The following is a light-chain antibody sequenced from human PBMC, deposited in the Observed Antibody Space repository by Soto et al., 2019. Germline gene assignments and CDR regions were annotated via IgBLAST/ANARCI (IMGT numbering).Light chain of an antibody. CDR3: QSYASRLSASV. CDR2: CNG. J-gene: IGLJ1*01. Sequence: QSVLTQPPSVSGAPGQTVTISCTGSSSNIGAHYDVPWYQQLPGTGPKLVIYCNGNRPSGVPDRFSGSKSGSSASLGITVLQPEDEPDYYGQSYASRLSASVFGAGTKVTVL. CDR1: SSNIGAHYD. V-gene: IGLV1-40*01.